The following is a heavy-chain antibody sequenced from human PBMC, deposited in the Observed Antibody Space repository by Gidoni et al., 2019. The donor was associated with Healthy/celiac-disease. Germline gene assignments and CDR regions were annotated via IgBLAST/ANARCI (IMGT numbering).Heavy chain of an antibody. CDR3: ARVGNGNPVASSSWNPRLPFDI. CDR1: GFTFSSSS. J-gene: IGHJ3*02. D-gene: IGHD6-13*01. Sequence: EVQLVESGGGLVKPGGSLRLSCAASGFTFSSSSMNWVRQAPGKGLEWVSSISSSSSYIYYADSVKGRFTISRDNAKNSLYLQMNSLRAEDTAVYYCARVGNGNPVASSSWNPRLPFDIWGQGTMVTVSS. V-gene: IGHV3-21*01. CDR2: ISSSSSYI.